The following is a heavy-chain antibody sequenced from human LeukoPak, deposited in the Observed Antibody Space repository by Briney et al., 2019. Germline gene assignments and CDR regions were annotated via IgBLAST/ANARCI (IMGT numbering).Heavy chain of an antibody. CDR1: GFTFSSYA. CDR3: AKATGTFYYFDY. CDR2: ISYDGSNK. Sequence: GGSLRLSCAASGFTFSSYAMHWVRQAPGKGLEWVAVISYDGSNKYYADSVKGRFTISRDNSKNTLYLQMNSLRAEDTAVYYCAKATGTFYYFDYWGQGTLVTVSS. D-gene: IGHD1-1*01. V-gene: IGHV3-30-3*01. J-gene: IGHJ4*02.